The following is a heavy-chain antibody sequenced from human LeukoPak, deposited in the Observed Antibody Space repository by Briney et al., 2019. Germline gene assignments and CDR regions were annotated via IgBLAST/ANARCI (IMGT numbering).Heavy chain of an antibody. Sequence: PGGSLGLSRAASGFTFSSYWMNWVRQSPGKGLEWVANIKQDGSEKYYVDSVKGRFTISRDNAKNSLYLQLNSLRTEDTAVYYCARALIAVPNWFDPWGQGTLVTVSS. CDR3: ARALIAVPNWFDP. V-gene: IGHV3-7*04. J-gene: IGHJ5*02. D-gene: IGHD6-19*01. CDR1: GFTFSSYW. CDR2: IKQDGSEK.